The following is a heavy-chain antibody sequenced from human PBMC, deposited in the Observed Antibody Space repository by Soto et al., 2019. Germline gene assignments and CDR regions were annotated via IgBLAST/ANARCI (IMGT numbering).Heavy chain of an antibody. D-gene: IGHD6-13*01. CDR1: GFTFSSNY. CDR3: ARDVGEGIAAAGSSY. J-gene: IGHJ4*02. Sequence: GGSLRLSCAASGFTFSSNYMSWVRQAPGKGLEWVSVIYSGGSTYYADSVKGRFTISRDNSKNTLYLQMNSLRAEDTAVYYCARDVGEGIAAAGSSYWGQGTLVTVSS. V-gene: IGHV3-53*01. CDR2: IYSGGST.